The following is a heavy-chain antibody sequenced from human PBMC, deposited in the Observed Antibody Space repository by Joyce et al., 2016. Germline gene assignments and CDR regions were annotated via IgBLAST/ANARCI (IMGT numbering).Heavy chain of an antibody. V-gene: IGHV3-23*01. CDR2: ISIKGGST. J-gene: IGHJ4*02. CDR1: GFTFSSYA. D-gene: IGHD4-17*01. Sequence: EVQLLESGGGLVQPGGSLRLSCAASGFTFSSYAMNWVRQAPGKGREWVSTISIKGGSTYDADSVKGRFTISRDNSKNTLYLQMNCLRAEDTAVYYCAREFRRTVTTYYFDYWGQGTLVTVST. CDR3: AREFRRTVTTYYFDY.